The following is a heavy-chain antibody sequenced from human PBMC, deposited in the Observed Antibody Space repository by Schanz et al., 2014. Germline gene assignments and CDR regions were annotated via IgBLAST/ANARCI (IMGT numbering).Heavy chain of an antibody. CDR3: ARGRTFDY. V-gene: IGHV1-8*01. CDR1: GYTFTSSD. CDR2: MNPNSGNP. J-gene: IGHJ4*02. Sequence: QVQLIQSGAEVKKPGASVQVSCTASGYTFTSSDINWVRQAPGQGLEWLGWMNPNSGNPGFAQKFRGRVTMTRNTSMSTAYIELHILTSEDTAVYYCARGRTFDYWGQGTLVTVSS.